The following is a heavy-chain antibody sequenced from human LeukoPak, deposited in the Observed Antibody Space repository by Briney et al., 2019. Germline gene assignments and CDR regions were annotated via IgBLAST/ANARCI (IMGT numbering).Heavy chain of an antibody. CDR3: GKDLAGSYLLDY. V-gene: IGHV3-43*01. J-gene: IGHJ4*02. CDR2: ITWDGATT. Sequence: GGSLRLSPVASGVAFNEYTMHCVREAPGGGLEWGSLITWDGATTYYADSVKGRFTISRDNSKNSLYLQMNNLSTEDTALYYCGKDLAGSYLLDYWGQGTLVTVSS. D-gene: IGHD3-10*01. CDR1: GVAFNEYT.